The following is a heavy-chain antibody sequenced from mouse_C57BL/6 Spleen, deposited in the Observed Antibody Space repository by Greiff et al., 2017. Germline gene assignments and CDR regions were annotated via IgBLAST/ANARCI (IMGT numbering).Heavy chain of an antibody. CDR2: ISSGGSYT. CDR3: AWDEGGTWFAY. Sequence: EVQRVESGGDLVKPGGSLKLSCAASGFTFSSYGMSWVRQTPDKRLEWVATISSGGSYTYYPDSVKGRFTISRDNAKNTLYLQMSSLKSEDTAMYYCAWDEGGTWFAYWGQGTLVTVSA. CDR1: GFTFSSYG. D-gene: IGHD4-1*01. J-gene: IGHJ3*01. V-gene: IGHV5-6*01.